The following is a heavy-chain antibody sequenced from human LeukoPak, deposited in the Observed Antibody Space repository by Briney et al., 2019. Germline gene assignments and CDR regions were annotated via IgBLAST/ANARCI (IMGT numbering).Heavy chain of an antibody. CDR2: INPNSGGT. CDR3: ARSLLGYCSSTSCPREYQGY. V-gene: IGHV1-2*02. Sequence: GASVKVSCKVSGYTFTGYYMHWVRQAPGQGLEWMGWINPNSGGTNYAQKFQGRVTMTRDTSISTAYMELSRLRSDDTAVYYCARSLLGYCSSTSCPREYQGYWGQGTLVTVSS. J-gene: IGHJ4*02. CDR1: GYTFTGYY. D-gene: IGHD2-2*01.